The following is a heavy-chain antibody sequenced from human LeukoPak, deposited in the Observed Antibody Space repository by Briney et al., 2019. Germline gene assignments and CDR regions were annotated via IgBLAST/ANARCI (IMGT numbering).Heavy chain of an antibody. Sequence: QPGGSLRLSCAASGFTFSNYATTWVRQAPGKGLEWVSTITGSGGYTYYADSVKGRFTISRDNSKNTLFLRMNSLRAEDTAVYFCAKQSLYDSSGHFHYWGQGTLVTVSS. D-gene: IGHD3-22*01. J-gene: IGHJ4*02. CDR1: GFTFSNYA. CDR3: AKQSLYDSSGHFHY. V-gene: IGHV3-23*01. CDR2: ITGSGGYT.